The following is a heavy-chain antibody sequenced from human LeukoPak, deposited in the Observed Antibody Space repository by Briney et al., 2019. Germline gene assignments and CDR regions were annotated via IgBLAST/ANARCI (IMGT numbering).Heavy chain of an antibody. Sequence: SETLSLTCTVSGGSISSYYWSWIRQPPGKGLEWIGYIYYSGSTNYNPSLKSRVTISVDTSKNQFSLKLSSVTAADTAVYYCASARLSIAARPTAFDIWGQGTMVTVSS. V-gene: IGHV4-59*01. CDR3: ASARLSIAARPTAFDI. D-gene: IGHD6-6*01. CDR1: GGSISSYY. CDR2: IYYSGST. J-gene: IGHJ3*02.